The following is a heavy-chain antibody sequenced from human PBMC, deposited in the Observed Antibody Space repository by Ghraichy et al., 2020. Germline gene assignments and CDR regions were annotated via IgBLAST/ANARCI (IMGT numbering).Heavy chain of an antibody. CDR3: TRDRWEGGQLVPFDY. J-gene: IGHJ4*02. CDR1: GFIISGNY. CDR2: IYNDGTT. V-gene: IGHV3-53*01. D-gene: IGHD6-6*01. Sequence: LSLTCAASGFIISGNYMSWVRQAPGKGLEWLSVIYNDGTTYYADSVKGRVTISRDKSDNSLHLQMHSLRVDDTAMYYCTRDRWEGGQLVPFDYWGQGTLVTVSS.